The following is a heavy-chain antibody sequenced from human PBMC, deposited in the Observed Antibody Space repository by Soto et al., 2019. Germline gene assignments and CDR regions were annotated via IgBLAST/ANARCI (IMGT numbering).Heavy chain of an antibody. D-gene: IGHD3-10*01. CDR1: GYTFSTYG. V-gene: IGHV1-18*01. CDR3: ASDSRYRLGSYRGNYYGMDV. Sequence: ASVKVSCKASGYTFSTYGITWVRQAPGQGPEWMGWISAYNGNTNYAQKLQGRVTMTTDTSTSTAYMELRSLRSDDTAVYYCASDSRYRLGSYRGNYYGMDVWGQGTMVTVSS. CDR2: ISAYNGNT. J-gene: IGHJ6*02.